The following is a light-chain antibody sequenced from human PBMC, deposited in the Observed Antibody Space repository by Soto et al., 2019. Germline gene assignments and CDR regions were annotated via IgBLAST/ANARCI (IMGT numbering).Light chain of an antibody. CDR3: SSYTSSSTLVV. CDR2: DVS. J-gene: IGLJ2*01. Sequence: QSALTQPASVSGSPGQSSTISCTGTSSDVGGYNYVSWYQQHPGKAPKLMIDDVSKRPSGVSNRFSGSKSGNTASLTISGLQAEDEAEYYCSSYTSSSTLVVFGGGTKLTVL. V-gene: IGLV2-14*01. CDR1: SSDVGGYNY.